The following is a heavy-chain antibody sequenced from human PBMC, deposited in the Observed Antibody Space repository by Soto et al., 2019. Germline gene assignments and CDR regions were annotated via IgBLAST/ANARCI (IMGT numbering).Heavy chain of an antibody. Sequence: SETLSLTCTVSGGSISSGGYYWSWIRQHPGKGLEWIGYIYYSGSTYYNPSLKSRVTISVDTSKNQFSLKLSSVTAADTAVYYCARNYGXDFDYWGQGTLVTVSS. D-gene: IGHD4-17*01. CDR2: IYYSGST. J-gene: IGHJ4*02. V-gene: IGHV4-31*03. CDR1: GGSISSGGYY. CDR3: ARNYGXDFDY.